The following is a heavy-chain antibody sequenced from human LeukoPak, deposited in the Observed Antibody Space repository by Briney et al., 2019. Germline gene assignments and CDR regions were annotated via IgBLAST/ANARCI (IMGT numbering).Heavy chain of an antibody. CDR1: GFTFSSYW. CDR2: INQDRNDI. Sequence: GGSLRLSCAASGFTFSSYWMSWVRQAPGKGLEWVAIINQDRNDIYYVDSVKGRFTISRDNAENSVYLQMNSLRAEDTAVYYCATGRGENWGQGTLVTVSS. V-gene: IGHV3-7*01. J-gene: IGHJ4*02. D-gene: IGHD3-16*01. CDR3: ATGRGEN.